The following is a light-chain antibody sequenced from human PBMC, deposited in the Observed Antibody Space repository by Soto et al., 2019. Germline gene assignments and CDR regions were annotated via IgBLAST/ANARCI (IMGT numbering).Light chain of an antibody. CDR3: SSYTTIKTVV. Sequence: QSALTQAASVSESPGQSISLSCGGTSTDVGSHNYVSWYQQHPGKAPKLIIFEVSNRPSGISDRFSGFKSANTAYLTISGVQPEDEADYHCSSYTTIKTVVFGGGTKVTV. J-gene: IGLJ2*01. V-gene: IGLV2-14*01. CDR1: STDVGSHNY. CDR2: EVS.